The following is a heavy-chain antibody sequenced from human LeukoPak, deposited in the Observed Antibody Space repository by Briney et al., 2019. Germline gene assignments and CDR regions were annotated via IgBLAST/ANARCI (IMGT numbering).Heavy chain of an antibody. J-gene: IGHJ4*02. CDR3: ARRAGAYSHPYDY. CDR1: GFTFSSYA. CDR2: ISGSGGRT. V-gene: IGHV3-23*01. D-gene: IGHD4/OR15-4a*01. Sequence: TGGSLRLSCAASGFTFSSYAMSWVRQAPGKGLEWVSAISGSGGRTYYADSVKGRFTISRDTSKNTLYLQMNSLRAEDTAVYYCARRAGAYSHPYDYWGQGTLVTVSS.